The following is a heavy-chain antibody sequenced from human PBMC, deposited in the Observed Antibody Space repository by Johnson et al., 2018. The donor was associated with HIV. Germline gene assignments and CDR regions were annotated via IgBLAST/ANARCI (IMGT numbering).Heavy chain of an antibody. J-gene: IGHJ3*02. CDR1: GFTFTFYA. D-gene: IGHD1-26*01. V-gene: IGHV3-30-3*01. CDR3: ARGRASWELYDAFGI. CDR2: ISYDGSNK. Sequence: QVQLVESGGGVVQPGRSLRLSCAASGFTFTFYAMHWVRQAPGKGLEWVAVISYDGSNKYYADSVKGRFTISRDNSKNTLYLQMNSLRAGDTAVYYCARGRASWELYDAFGIWGQGTMVIVSS.